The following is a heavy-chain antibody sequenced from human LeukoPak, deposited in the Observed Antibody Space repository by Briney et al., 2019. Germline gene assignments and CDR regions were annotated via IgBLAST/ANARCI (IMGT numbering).Heavy chain of an antibody. D-gene: IGHD3-22*01. CDR1: GGSFSGCY. CDR2: INHSGST. V-gene: IGHV4-34*01. Sequence: SETLSLTCAVYGGSFSGCYWSWIRQPPGKGLEWIGEINHSGSTNYNPSLKSRVTISVDTSKNQFSLKLSSVIAADTAVYYCARGPPYYYDSSEKTGPIWGQGTMVTVSS. J-gene: IGHJ3*02. CDR3: ARGPPYYYDSSEKTGPI.